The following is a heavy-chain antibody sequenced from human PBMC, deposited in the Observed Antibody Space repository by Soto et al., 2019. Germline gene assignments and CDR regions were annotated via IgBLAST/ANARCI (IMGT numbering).Heavy chain of an antibody. CDR3: AKDQAPIYYDVLTGYHNFDY. Sequence: GSLRLSCTASGFTFSTYAMSWVRQAPGKGLEWVSAISGSGGSTYYADSVKGRFTISRENSKNTLYLQMSSLRAEDTAVYYCAKDQAPIYYDVLTGYHNFDYWGQGTLVTVSS. D-gene: IGHD3-9*01. CDR2: ISGSGGST. J-gene: IGHJ4*02. V-gene: IGHV3-23*01. CDR1: GFTFSTYA.